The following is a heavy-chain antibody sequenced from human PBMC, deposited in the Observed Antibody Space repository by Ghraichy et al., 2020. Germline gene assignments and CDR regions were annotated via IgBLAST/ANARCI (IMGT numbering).Heavy chain of an antibody. V-gene: IGHV4-34*01. Sequence: SETLSLTCAVYGGSFSGYYWSWIRQPPGKGLEWIGEINHSGSTNYNPSLKSRVTISVDTSKNQFSLKLSSVTAADTAVYYCARGDYDILTGYPDHMPGWGQGTLVTVSS. CDR3: ARGDYDILTGYPDHMPG. CDR1: GGSFSGYY. D-gene: IGHD3-9*01. CDR2: INHSGST. J-gene: IGHJ4*02.